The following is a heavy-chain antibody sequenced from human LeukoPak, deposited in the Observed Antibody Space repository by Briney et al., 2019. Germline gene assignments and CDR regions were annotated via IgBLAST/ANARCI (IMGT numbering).Heavy chain of an antibody. J-gene: IGHJ4*02. CDR1: GFTFSSYS. D-gene: IGHD6-13*01. V-gene: IGHV3-21*01. Sequence: GGSPRPSCAASGFTFSSYSMNWVRQAPGKGLEWVSSISSSSSYIYYADSVKGRFTISRDNAKNSLYLQMNSLRAEDTAVYYCARDLFSYSSWGYYFDYWGQGTLVTVSS. CDR3: ARDLFSYSSWGYYFDY. CDR2: ISSSSSYI.